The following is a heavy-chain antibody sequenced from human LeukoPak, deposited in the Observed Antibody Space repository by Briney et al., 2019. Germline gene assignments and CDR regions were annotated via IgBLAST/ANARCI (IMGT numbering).Heavy chain of an antibody. CDR3: ASRRPRLTWIQLWDY. J-gene: IGHJ4*02. CDR1: GGSFSSSSYY. Sequence: SETLSLTCTVSGGSFSSSSYYWGWIRQPPGKGLEWIGSMYYSGNTYYSPSVKSRVSMAVDTSRNQFSLKLTSATAADTAVYYCASRRPRLTWIQLWDYWGQGTLVTVSS. V-gene: IGHV4-39*01. D-gene: IGHD5-18*01. CDR2: MYYSGNT.